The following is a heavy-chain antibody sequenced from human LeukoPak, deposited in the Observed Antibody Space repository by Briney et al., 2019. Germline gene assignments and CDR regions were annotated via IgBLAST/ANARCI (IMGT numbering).Heavy chain of an antibody. D-gene: IGHD2-21*02. CDR2: IYYSGST. J-gene: IGHJ5*02. V-gene: IGHV4-39*01. CDR3: ASSVRIGDHGFDP. CDR1: GGSISSSRYY. Sequence: TPSETLSLTCTVSGGSISSSRYYWGWIRQPPGKGLEWIGSIYYSGSTYYNPSLKSRVTISVDTSKNQFSLKLSSVTAADTAVYYCASSVRIGDHGFDPWGQGTLVTVSS.